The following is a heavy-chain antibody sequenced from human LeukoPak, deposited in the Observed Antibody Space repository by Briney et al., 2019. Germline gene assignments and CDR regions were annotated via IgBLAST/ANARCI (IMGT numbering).Heavy chain of an antibody. CDR1: GFTFSSYS. V-gene: IGHV3-21*04. J-gene: IGHJ4*02. Sequence: KTGGSLRLSCAASGFTFSSYSMNWVRQAPGKGLEWVSSISSSSSYIYYADSVKGRFTISRDNAKNSLYLQMNSLRAEDTAVYYCARQSHGGYSGYEFDYWGQGTLVTVSS. D-gene: IGHD5-12*01. CDR3: ARQSHGGYSGYEFDY. CDR2: ISSSSSYI.